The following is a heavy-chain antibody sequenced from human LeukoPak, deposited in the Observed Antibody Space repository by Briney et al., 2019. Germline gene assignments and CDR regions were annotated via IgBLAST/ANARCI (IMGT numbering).Heavy chain of an antibody. CDR3: ARNNWNDGSFDY. CDR2: IGTAGDT. CDR1: GFTFSSYD. D-gene: IGHD1-20*01. V-gene: IGHV3-13*01. J-gene: IGHJ4*01. Sequence: GGSLRLSCAASGFTFSSYDMHWVRQATGKGLEWVSAIGTAGDTYYPGSVKGRFTISIENAKNSLYLQMNSLRAGDTAVYYCARNNWNDGSFDYWGQGTLVTVSS.